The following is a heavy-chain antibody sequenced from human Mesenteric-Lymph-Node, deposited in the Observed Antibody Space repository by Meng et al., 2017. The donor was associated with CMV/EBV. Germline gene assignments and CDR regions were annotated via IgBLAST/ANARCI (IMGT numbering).Heavy chain of an antibody. J-gene: IGHJ2*01. D-gene: IGHD2-2*01. CDR1: GGSFSGYY. Sequence: SETLPLTCAVYGGSFSGYYWSWIRQPPGKGLEWIGEINHSGSTNYNPSLKSRVTISVDTSKNQFSLKLSSVTAADTAVYYCARIRYCSSTSCRYFDLWGRGTLVTVSS. CDR2: INHSGST. V-gene: IGHV4-34*01. CDR3: ARIRYCSSTSCRYFDL.